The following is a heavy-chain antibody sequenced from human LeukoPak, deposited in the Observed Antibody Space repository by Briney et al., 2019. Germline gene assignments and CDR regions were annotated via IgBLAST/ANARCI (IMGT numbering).Heavy chain of an antibody. CDR2: VHYNGGT. CDR1: GGSISGYY. CDR3: ASEGGDGYPFSAVDY. V-gene: IGHV4-59*01. J-gene: IGHJ4*02. D-gene: IGHD5-24*01. Sequence: SETLSLTCTVSGGSISGYYWTWVRQPPGKGLEWIGYVHYNGGTSYNPSLESRVTMSADTSKNQFSLKLISVTAADTAVYYCASEGGDGYPFSAVDYWGQGTLVTVSS.